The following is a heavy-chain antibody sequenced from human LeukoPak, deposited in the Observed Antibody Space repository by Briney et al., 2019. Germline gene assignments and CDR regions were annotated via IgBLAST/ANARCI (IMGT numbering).Heavy chain of an antibody. CDR1: GGSISSYY. CDR2: ISYSGST. J-gene: IGHJ3*02. CDR3: ARQGYDILTGYIDAFDI. D-gene: IGHD3-9*01. Sequence: PSETLSLTCTVSGGSISSYYWSWIRQPPGKGLEWIGYISYSGSTNYNPSLKSRVTISIDTFKNQFSLKLRSVTAADTAIYYCARQGYDILTGYIDAFDIWGQGTMVTVSS. V-gene: IGHV4-59*08.